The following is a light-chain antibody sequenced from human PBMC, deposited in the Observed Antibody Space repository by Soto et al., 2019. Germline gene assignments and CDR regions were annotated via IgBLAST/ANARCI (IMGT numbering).Light chain of an antibody. CDR2: GNT. CDR1: SSNIGAGYN. V-gene: IGLV1-40*01. CDR3: QSYDSTLRVAV. Sequence: QSALTQPPSLSGAPGQRVTISCTGSSSNIGAGYNVHWYQQLPGMAPKLLIYGNTNRPSGVPDRFSASKSGTSASLAITGLQAEDEADYYCQSYDSTLRVAVFGTGTKVTVL. J-gene: IGLJ1*01.